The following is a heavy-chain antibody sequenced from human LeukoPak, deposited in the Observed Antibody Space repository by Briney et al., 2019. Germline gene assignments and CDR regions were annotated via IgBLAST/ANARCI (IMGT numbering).Heavy chain of an antibody. Sequence: GGSLRLSCTASGFTFGDYAMSWVRQAPGKGLEWVGFIRSKAYGGTTEYAASVKGRFTISRDDSKSIAYLQMNSLKTEDTAVYYCTTKPRTQVRGVTFNWFDPWGQGTLVTVSS. D-gene: IGHD3-10*01. CDR3: TTKPRTQVRGVTFNWFDP. J-gene: IGHJ5*02. CDR1: GFTFGDYA. CDR2: IRSKAYGGTT. V-gene: IGHV3-49*04.